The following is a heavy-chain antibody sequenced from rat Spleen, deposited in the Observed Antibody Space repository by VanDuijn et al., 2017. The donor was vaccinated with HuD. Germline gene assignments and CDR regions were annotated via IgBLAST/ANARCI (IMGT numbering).Heavy chain of an antibody. CDR1: GFTFSDYN. CDR2: IIYDGSRT. V-gene: IGHV5S10*01. J-gene: IGHJ3*01. Sequence: EVQLVESDGGLVQPGRSLKLSCAASGFTFSDYNMAWVRQAPKKGLEWVATIIYDGSRTYYRDSVKGRFTISRDNAKSTLYLQMNSLRSEDTATYYCARHRYNFHWFAYWGQGTLVTVSS. D-gene: IGHD1-5*01. CDR3: ARHRYNFHWFAY.